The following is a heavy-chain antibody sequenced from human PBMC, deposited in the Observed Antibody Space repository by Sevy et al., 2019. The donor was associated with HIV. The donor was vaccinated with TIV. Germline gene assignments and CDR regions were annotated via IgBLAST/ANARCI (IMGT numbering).Heavy chain of an antibody. CDR3: ATSGGFNYYGMYV. Sequence: GGSLRLSCAASGFTFSSYSMNWVRQAPGKGLEWVSSISSSSSYIYYADSVKGRFTISRDNPKNSLYLQMNSLRAEDTAVYYCATSGGFNYYGMYVWGQGTTVTVSS. D-gene: IGHD3-16*01. CDR2: ISSSSSYI. J-gene: IGHJ6*02. CDR1: GFTFSSYS. V-gene: IGHV3-21*01.